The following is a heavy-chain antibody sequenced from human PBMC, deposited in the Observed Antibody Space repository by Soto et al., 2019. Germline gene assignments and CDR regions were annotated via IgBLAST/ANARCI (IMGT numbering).Heavy chain of an antibody. J-gene: IGHJ5*02. CDR3: ARDNGMAGSFDP. D-gene: IGHD2-8*01. Sequence: GGSLRLSCAASGFTFSRYSMNWVRQAPGKGLEWISYITSSSTIYYADSVKGRFTISRDNAKNSLYLQMNSLRDEDTAMYYCARDNGMAGSFDPWGQGTLVTVSS. CDR2: ITSSSTI. CDR1: GFTFSRYS. V-gene: IGHV3-48*02.